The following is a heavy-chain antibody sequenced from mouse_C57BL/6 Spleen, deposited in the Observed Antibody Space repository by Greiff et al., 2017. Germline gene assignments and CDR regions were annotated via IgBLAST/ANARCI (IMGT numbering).Heavy chain of an antibody. CDR2: ISYDGSN. Sequence: EVQLQESGPGLVKPSQSLSLTCSVTGYSITSCYYWNWIRQFPGNKLEWMGYISYDGSNNYNPSLKNRISITRDTSKNQFFLKLNSVNTEDTATYYCARGGWLEAMDYWGQGTSVTVSS. V-gene: IGHV3-6*01. J-gene: IGHJ4*01. D-gene: IGHD2-3*01. CDR3: ARGGWLEAMDY. CDR1: GYSITSCYY.